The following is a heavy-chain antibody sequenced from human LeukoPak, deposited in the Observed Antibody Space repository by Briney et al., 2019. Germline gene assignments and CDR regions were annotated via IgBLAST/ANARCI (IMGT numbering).Heavy chain of an antibody. CDR3: ARLGSSWLNFDY. V-gene: IGHV4-59*08. J-gene: IGHJ4*02. Sequence: SETLSLTCTVSGGSISSYYWSWIRQPPGKGLEWIGYIYYSGSTNYNPSLKSRVTLSVDTSKNQFSLKLSSVAAADTAVYYCARLGSSWLNFDYWGQGTLVTVSS. D-gene: IGHD6-13*01. CDR1: GGSISSYY. CDR2: IYYSGST.